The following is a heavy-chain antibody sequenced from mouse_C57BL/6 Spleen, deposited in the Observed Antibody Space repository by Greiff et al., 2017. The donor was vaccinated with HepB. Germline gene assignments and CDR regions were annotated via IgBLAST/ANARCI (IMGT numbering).Heavy chain of an antibody. V-gene: IGHV5-16*01. D-gene: IGHD2-10*02. CDR2: INYDGSST. J-gene: IGHJ2*01. Sequence: EVHLVESEGGLVQPGSSMKLSCTASGFTFSDYYMAWVRQVPEKGLEWVANINYDGSSTYYLDSLKSRFIISRDNAKNILYLQMSSLKSEDTATYYCARGGILEGYYFDYWGQGTTLTVSS. CDR1: GFTFSDYY. CDR3: ARGGILEGYYFDY.